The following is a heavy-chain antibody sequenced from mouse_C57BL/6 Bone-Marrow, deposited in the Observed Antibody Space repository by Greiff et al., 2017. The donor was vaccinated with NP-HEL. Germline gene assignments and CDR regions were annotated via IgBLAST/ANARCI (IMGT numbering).Heavy chain of an antibody. CDR2: IDPSASYT. J-gene: IGHJ4*01. CDR3: APVYYYGSLYAMDY. V-gene: IGHV1-50*01. D-gene: IGHD1-1*01. CDR1: GYTFTSYW. Sequence: VQLQQPGAELVKPGASVKLSCKASGYTFTSYWMQWVKQRPGQGLEWIGEIDPSASYTNYNQKFKGKATLTVDTSSSTAYMQLSSLTSEDSAVYYCAPVYYYGSLYAMDYWGQGTSVTVSS.